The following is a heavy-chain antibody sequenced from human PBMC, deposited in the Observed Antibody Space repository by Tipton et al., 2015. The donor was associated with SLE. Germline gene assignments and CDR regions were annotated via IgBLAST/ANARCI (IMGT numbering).Heavy chain of an antibody. CDR2: ISRTAGST. CDR3: AKDVSGWPYYFDH. V-gene: IGHV3-23*01. D-gene: IGHD6-19*01. Sequence: SLRLSCAASGFTFSDYAMGWVRQAPGKGLEWVSAISRTAGSTYYADSLKGRVMISRDNSKNTMFLEMTSLRADDTAVYFCAKDVSGWPYYFDHWGQGALVTVSS. J-gene: IGHJ4*02. CDR1: GFTFSDYA.